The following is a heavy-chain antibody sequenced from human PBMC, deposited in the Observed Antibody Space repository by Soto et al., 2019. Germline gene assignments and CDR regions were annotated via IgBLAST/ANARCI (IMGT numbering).Heavy chain of an antibody. J-gene: IGHJ6*02. CDR3: AKCGELYYYYGMDV. D-gene: IGHD3-10*01. CDR2: IYYSGST. CDR1: GGSISSGDYY. V-gene: IGHV4-30-4*01. Sequence: SETLSLTCTVSGGSISSGDYYWSWMRQPPGKGREWSGYIYYSGSTYYTLSLKSRVTISVDTSKNQFSLKLMSVTAADTALDSCAKCGELYYYYGMDVWGQGTTVTVSS.